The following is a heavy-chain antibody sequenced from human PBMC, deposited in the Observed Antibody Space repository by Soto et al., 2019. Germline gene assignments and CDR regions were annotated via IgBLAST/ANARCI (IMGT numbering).Heavy chain of an antibody. D-gene: IGHD6-13*01. CDR2: ISGYNGNT. CDR1: GYTFSNYG. CDR3: ARGGSSWSAEYYQH. Sequence: QVQLVQSGAEVKKPGASVKVSCKASGYTFSNYGISWVRQAPGQGPEWMGWISGYNGNTKYAQSLQGRVTMTTDTSTSTAYMELRSLRSDDTAVYSCARGGSSWSAEYYQHWGQGTLVIVSS. J-gene: IGHJ1*01. V-gene: IGHV1-18*01.